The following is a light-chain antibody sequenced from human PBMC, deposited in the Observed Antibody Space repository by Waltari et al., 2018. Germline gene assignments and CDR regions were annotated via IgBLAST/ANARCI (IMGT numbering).Light chain of an antibody. CDR3: QHYDVFSAT. Sequence: IPLTPSPATLSASVGDRVNLTCRASQNIPRWLAGYQQKPGKAPKLLIYKTSILESGVPSRFSGGGSGTEFTLTISSLQPDDFATYYCQHYDVFSATFGPGTKVEIK. V-gene: IGKV1-5*03. CDR1: QNIPRW. J-gene: IGKJ1*01. CDR2: KTS.